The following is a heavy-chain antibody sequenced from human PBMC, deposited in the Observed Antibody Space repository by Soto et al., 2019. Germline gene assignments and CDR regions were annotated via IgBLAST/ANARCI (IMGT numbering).Heavy chain of an antibody. CDR1: GFSFSSYA. CDR3: AKNIGVYGAGDY. V-gene: IGHV3-23*01. J-gene: IGHJ4*02. CDR2: ISGSGNST. D-gene: IGHD3-10*01. Sequence: EVQLLESGGGLVQPGGSLRLSCAASGFSFSSYAMSWVRQAPGKGLEWVSGISGSGNSTYYADSVKGRFTISRDNSKNTLYLQMNSLRAEDTAVYYCAKNIGVYGAGDYWGQGTLVTVSS.